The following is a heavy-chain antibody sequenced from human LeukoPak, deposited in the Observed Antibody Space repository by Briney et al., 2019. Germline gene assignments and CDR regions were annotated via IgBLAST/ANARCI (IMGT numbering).Heavy chain of an antibody. J-gene: IGHJ4*02. V-gene: IGHV4-59*01. D-gene: IGHD1-26*01. CDR2: IYYSGST. CDR1: GGSISSYY. CDR3: AREKSDSGSFFDY. Sequence: NPSETLSLTCTVSGGSISSYYWSWVRQPPGKGLEWLGYIYYSGSTNYNPSLKSRVTISVDTSKNQFSLKLSSVTAADTAVYYCAREKSDSGSFFDYWGQGTLVTVSS.